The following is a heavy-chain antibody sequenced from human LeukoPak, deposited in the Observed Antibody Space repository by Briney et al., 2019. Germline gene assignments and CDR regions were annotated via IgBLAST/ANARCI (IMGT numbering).Heavy chain of an antibody. J-gene: IGHJ5*02. V-gene: IGHV4-38-2*01. CDR2: IYYSGST. D-gene: IGHD2-2*02. Sequence: SETLSLTCAVSGYSISSGYYWGWIRQPPGKGLEWIGYIYYSGSTNYNPSLKSRVTISVDTSKNQFSLKLSSVTAADTAVYYCARVVPAAIGGWFDPWGQGTLVTVSS. CDR1: GYSISSGYY. CDR3: ARVVPAAIGGWFDP.